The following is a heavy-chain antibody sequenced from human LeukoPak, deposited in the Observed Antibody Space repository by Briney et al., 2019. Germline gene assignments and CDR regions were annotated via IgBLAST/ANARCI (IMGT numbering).Heavy chain of an antibody. V-gene: IGHV4-38-2*02. CDR3: ARAGLYSGTPSDY. J-gene: IGHJ4*02. D-gene: IGHD1-26*01. CDR1: GYSISSGYY. CDR2: IYHSGST. Sequence: KPSETLSLTCTVSGYSISSGYYWGWIRQPPGKGLEWVGSIYHSGSTYYNPSLKSRVTISVDTSKNQFSLKLSSVTAADTAVYYCARAGLYSGTPSDYWGQGTLVTVSS.